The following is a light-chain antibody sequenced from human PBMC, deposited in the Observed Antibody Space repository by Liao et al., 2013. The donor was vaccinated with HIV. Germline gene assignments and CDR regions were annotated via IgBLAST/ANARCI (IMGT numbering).Light chain of an antibody. Sequence: SYELTQPPSVSAALGMTAQITCRGNSIGLKSVHWYQQKSGQAPRLLIYYDRARPSGISERFSGSNSANTVTLTISGTQAMDEADYYCQAWDSSTAVFGTGTKVTVL. V-gene: IGLV3-9*01. CDR1: SIGLKS. CDR3: QAWDSSTAV. CDR2: YDR. J-gene: IGLJ1*01.